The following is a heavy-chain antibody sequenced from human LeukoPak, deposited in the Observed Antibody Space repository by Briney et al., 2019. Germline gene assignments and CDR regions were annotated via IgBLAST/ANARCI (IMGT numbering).Heavy chain of an antibody. Sequence: GGSLRLSCAASGFTFSSYAMHWVRQAPGKGLECVAVISYDGSNKYYADSVKRRFTIPRDNSQNMLYLQMNSLRAEDTAVYYCARAPQYYDFWSGYYHLDYMDVWGKGTTVTISS. CDR1: GFTFSSYA. J-gene: IGHJ6*03. CDR3: ARAPQYYDFWSGYYHLDYMDV. D-gene: IGHD3-3*01. V-gene: IGHV3-30*04. CDR2: ISYDGSNK.